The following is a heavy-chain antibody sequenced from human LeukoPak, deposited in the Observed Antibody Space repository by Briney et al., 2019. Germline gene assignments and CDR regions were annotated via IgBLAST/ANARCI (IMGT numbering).Heavy chain of an antibody. CDR2: IYYSGST. CDR3: ARRRKDGYNFDY. Sequence: SETLSLTCTVSGGSISSSSYYWGWIRQPPGKGLEWIGSIYYSGSTYYNPSLKSRVTISVDTSMDQFSLKLSSVTAADTAVYYCARRRKDGYNFDYWGQGTLATVSS. CDR1: GGSISSSSYY. J-gene: IGHJ4*02. V-gene: IGHV4-39*01. D-gene: IGHD5-24*01.